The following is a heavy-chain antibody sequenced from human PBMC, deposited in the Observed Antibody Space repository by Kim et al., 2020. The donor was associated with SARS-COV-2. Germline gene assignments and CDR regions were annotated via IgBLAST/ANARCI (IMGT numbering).Heavy chain of an antibody. CDR2: INPNSGGT. V-gene: IGHV1-2*04. CDR3: ARGGFDYYGSGSYYTYYFDY. Sequence: ASVKVSCKASGYTFTGYYMHWVRQAPGQGLEWMGWINPNSGGTNYAQKFQGWVTMTRDTSISTAYMELSRLRSDDTAVYYCARGGFDYYGSGSYYTYYFDYWGQGTLVTVSS. CDR1: GYTFTGYY. D-gene: IGHD3-10*01. J-gene: IGHJ4*02.